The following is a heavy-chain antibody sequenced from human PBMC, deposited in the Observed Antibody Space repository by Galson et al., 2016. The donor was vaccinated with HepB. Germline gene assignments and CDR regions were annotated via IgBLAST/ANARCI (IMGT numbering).Heavy chain of an antibody. CDR2: ISYDGSHK. Sequence: SLRLSCAASGFTFSSYGMHWVRQAPGKGLEWVAAISYDGSHKYYADSVKGRFTISRDNSKNTVYLQANSLRAEDTAVYYCGKRIPVAGSWGGGLDYWGQGTLVTASS. CDR1: GFTFSSYG. CDR3: GKRIPVAGSWGGGLDY. D-gene: IGHD6-19*01. J-gene: IGHJ4*02. V-gene: IGHV3-30*18.